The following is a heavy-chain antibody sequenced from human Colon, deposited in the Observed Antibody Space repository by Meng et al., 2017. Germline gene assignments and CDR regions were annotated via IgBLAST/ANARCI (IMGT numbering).Heavy chain of an antibody. CDR2: IEPTGST. CDR3: ARDGSPKWTNHHHNNWFDP. J-gene: IGHJ5*02. D-gene: IGHD1-14*01. V-gene: IGHV4-61*02. Sequence: LRLSCTVSGDSISSGSHYWGWIRQPAGKGLEFLGRIEPTGSTSYNPSLRSRLTISVDTSKNQFSLKLTSVTAADTAIYYCARDGSPKWTNHHHNNWFDPWGQGMQVTVSS. CDR1: GDSISSGSHY.